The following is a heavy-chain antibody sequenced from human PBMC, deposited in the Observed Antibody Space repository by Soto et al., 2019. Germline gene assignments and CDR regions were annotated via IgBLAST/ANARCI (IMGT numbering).Heavy chain of an antibody. V-gene: IGHV1-18*04. D-gene: IGHD2-21*02. CDR3: ASAHFDVVTAIPILNWFGP. CDR2: ISAYNGNT. J-gene: IGHJ5*02. Sequence: ASVKISCKASGYTFTSYGISWVRQTPGQGLEWMGWISAYNGNTNYAQKLQGGVTMTTDTSTSTAYMELRSLRSDDTAVYYCASAHFDVVTAIPILNWFGPWGQGTLFTASS. CDR1: GYTFTSYG.